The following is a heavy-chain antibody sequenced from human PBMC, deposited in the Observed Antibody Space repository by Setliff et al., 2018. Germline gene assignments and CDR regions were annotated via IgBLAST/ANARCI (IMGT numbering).Heavy chain of an antibody. J-gene: IGHJ6*03. CDR3: ARATSGWYSAYYYYTDV. V-gene: IGHV4-59*08. D-gene: IGHD6-19*01. CDR1: GDSISGTYY. CDR2: VYYSGTA. Sequence: SETLSLTCNVSGDSISGTYYWSWIRQPPGKGLEFIGYVYYSGTANYSPSLRSRLTISVDTSKNQFSLNLTSVTAADTAVYYCARATSGWYSAYYYYTDVWGKGTTVTVSS.